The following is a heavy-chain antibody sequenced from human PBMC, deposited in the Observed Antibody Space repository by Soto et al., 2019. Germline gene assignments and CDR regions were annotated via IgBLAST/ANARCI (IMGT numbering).Heavy chain of an antibody. CDR2: ISSSSSYT. D-gene: IGHD2-15*01. Sequence: QVQLVESGGGLVKPGGSLRLSCAASGFTFSDYYMSWIRQAPGKGLEWVSYISSSSSYTNYAVSVKGRFTISRDNAKNSLYLQMNSLRAEDTAVYYCARDRGGSYHHYGMDVWGQGTTVTVSS. CDR1: GFTFSDYY. J-gene: IGHJ6*02. V-gene: IGHV3-11*06. CDR3: ARDRGGSYHHYGMDV.